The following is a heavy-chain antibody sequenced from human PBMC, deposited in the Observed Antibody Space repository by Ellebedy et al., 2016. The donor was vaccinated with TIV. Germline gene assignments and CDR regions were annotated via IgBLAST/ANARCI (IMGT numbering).Heavy chain of an antibody. D-gene: IGHD3-10*01. Sequence: PGGSLRLSCVPSGLTVSTNYMSWVRQAPGKGLEWISVIYSGDSGESTFYADSVKCRFTISRDNSKNTLYLQMNSLGVEDKAVYYCARDLWFGEGDAFDIWGQGTMVTVSS. V-gene: IGHV3-66*01. CDR1: GLTVSTNY. J-gene: IGHJ3*02. CDR2: IYSGDSGEST. CDR3: ARDLWFGEGDAFDI.